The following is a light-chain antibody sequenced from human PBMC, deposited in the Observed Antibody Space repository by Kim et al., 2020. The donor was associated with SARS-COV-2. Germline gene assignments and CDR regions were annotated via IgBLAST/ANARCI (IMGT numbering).Light chain of an antibody. CDR1: RNIATW. CDR2: KAS. V-gene: IGKV1-5*03. J-gene: IGKJ1*01. CDR3: QQYKSYPWT. Sequence: SGSIGDRGTSTCRATRNIATWVAWYQQKPGEAPRLLIYKASNLKSGVPSRCSGSGSGTEFTLTTDSLQADDLATYYCQQYKSYPWTFGQGTKLEI.